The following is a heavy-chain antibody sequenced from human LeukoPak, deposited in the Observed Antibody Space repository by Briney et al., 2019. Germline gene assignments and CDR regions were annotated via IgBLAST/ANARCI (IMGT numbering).Heavy chain of an antibody. CDR3: ARRSGPFDY. CDR2: IYYSGST. V-gene: IGHV4-39*01. J-gene: IGHJ4*02. D-gene: IGHD3-10*01. CDR1: GGSISSSSYY. Sequence: PSETLSLTCTVSGGSISSSSYYWGWIRQPPGKGLEWIGSIYYSGSTYYNPSLKSRVTISVDTSKNQFFLELSSVTAADTAVYYCARRSGPFDYWGQGTLVTVSS.